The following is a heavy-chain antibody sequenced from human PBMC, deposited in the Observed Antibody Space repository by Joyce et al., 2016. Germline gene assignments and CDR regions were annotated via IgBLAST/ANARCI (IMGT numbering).Heavy chain of an antibody. Sequence: VQLLESGGGLVEPGGSLRLSCAASGFIFSSYVMTWVRQAPGGCLEWVSTIRGAGATTYYTDAVKGRFTVSRDNAANTLYLQMDTLRVEDTALYYCAKRIGPSYYDYWGQGTLVTVSS. CDR3: AKRIGPSYYDY. V-gene: IGHV3-23*01. J-gene: IGHJ4*02. D-gene: IGHD2/OR15-2a*01. CDR2: IRGAGATT. CDR1: GFIFSSYV.